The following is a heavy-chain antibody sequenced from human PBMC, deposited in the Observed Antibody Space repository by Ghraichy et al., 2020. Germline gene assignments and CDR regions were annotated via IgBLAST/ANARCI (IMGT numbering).Heavy chain of an antibody. Sequence: ESLNISCTVSGGSISSYYWSWIRQPPGKGLEWIGYIYYSGSTNYNPSLKSRVTISVDTSKNQFSLKLSSVTAADTAVYYCARGAMVRGVRGYYYYGMDVWGQGTTVTVSS. J-gene: IGHJ6*02. CDR3: ARGAMVRGVRGYYYYGMDV. CDR1: GGSISSYY. D-gene: IGHD3-10*01. V-gene: IGHV4-59*01. CDR2: IYYSGST.